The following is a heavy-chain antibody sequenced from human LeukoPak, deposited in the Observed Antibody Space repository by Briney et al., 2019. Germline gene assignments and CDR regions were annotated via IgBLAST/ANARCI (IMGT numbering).Heavy chain of an antibody. CDR1: GFTFSSYN. CDR3: AKDLYQLPYY. J-gene: IGHJ4*02. D-gene: IGHD2-2*01. Sequence: PGGSLRLSCVASGFTFSSYNMNWVRQAPGKGLEWVSYIRSSSTNIYYADSVKGRFTISRDNSKNTLYLQMNSLRAEDTAVYYCAKDLYQLPYYWGQGTLVTVSS. CDR2: IRSSSTNI. V-gene: IGHV3-48*01.